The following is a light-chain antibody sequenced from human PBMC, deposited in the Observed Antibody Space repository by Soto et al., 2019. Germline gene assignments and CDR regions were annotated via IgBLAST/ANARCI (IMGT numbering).Light chain of an antibody. CDR2: GAS. J-gene: IGKJ3*01. CDR3: QQYGSSPVT. Sequence: EVVLTQSPGTLSLSPGERVTLSCRASQGVRSNYLAWYQQKPGQAPRLLIYGASSRATGIPDRFSGGGSGTDFTLTIFRLEPEDFAVYYCQQYGSSPVTFGPGTKVDFK. V-gene: IGKV3-20*01. CDR1: QGVRSNY.